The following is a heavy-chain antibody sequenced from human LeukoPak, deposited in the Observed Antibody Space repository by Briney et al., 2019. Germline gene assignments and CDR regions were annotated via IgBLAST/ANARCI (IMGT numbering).Heavy chain of an antibody. Sequence: GGSLRLSCAASGFTFSGSAMHWVRQASGKGLEWVGRIKSKANNYTTAYAASVKGRFTISRDDSENTAFLQMTSLKTEDTAVYYCTRRGDGDYGDYWGQGTLVTVSS. V-gene: IGHV3-73*01. D-gene: IGHD4-17*01. CDR3: TRRGDGDYGDY. CDR2: IKSKANNYTT. J-gene: IGHJ4*02. CDR1: GFTFSGSA.